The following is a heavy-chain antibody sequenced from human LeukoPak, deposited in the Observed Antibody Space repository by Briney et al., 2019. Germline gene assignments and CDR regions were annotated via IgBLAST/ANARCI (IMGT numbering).Heavy chain of an antibody. J-gene: IGHJ4*02. CDR2: ITPKSGDT. D-gene: IGHD1-1*01. Sequence: GASMKVSCKASGYTFSDFYIHWVRQAPGQGLEYVGWITPKSGDTYSPQRFQGRVTMTRDASISTAYMELSSLRSDDTAVYFCARVRSAEERAWAYWGQGTLVTVSS. CDR1: GYTFSDFY. V-gene: IGHV1-2*02. CDR3: ARVRSAEERAWAY.